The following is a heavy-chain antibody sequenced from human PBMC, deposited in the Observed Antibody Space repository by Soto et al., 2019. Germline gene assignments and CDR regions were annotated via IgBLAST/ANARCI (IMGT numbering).Heavy chain of an antibody. CDR2: INPSGGST. CDR1: GYTFTSYY. J-gene: IGHJ4*02. V-gene: IGHV1-46*01. CDR3: ARRPPESALDY. Sequence: QVQLVQSGAEVKKPGASVKVSCKASGYTFTSYYMHWVRQAPGQGLEWMGIINPSGGSTSYAQKFQGRVPITRDTSTSTVYMELSSLRSDDTAVYYCARRPPESALDYWGQGTLVTVSS.